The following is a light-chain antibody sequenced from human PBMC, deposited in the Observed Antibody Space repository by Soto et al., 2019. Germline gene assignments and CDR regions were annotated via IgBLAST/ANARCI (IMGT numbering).Light chain of an antibody. CDR3: FSYTSSTAYV. V-gene: IGLV2-14*01. CDR1: SSDVGGSDY. J-gene: IGLJ1*01. CDR2: EVS. Sequence: QSALTQSASVSGSPGQSITISCTGTSSDVGGSDYVSWYQQHPDKAPKLIISEVSDRPSGVSDRFSGSKSGNTASLTISGLQVEDEADYYCFSYTSSTAYVFGTGTKVTVL.